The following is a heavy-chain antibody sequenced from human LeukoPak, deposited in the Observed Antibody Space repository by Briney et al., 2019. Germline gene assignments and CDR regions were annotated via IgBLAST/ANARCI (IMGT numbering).Heavy chain of an antibody. J-gene: IGHJ4*02. CDR1: GFTLSSYA. D-gene: IGHD3-10*01. CDR2: ISGSGGST. V-gene: IGHV3-23*01. Sequence: GGSLRLSCAASGFTLSSYAMSWVRQAPGKGLEWVSAISGSGGSTYYADSVKGRFTISRDNSKNTLYLQMNSLRAEDTAVYYCAKELTMVRGVNRHDYWGQGTLVTVSS. CDR3: AKELTMVRGVNRHDY.